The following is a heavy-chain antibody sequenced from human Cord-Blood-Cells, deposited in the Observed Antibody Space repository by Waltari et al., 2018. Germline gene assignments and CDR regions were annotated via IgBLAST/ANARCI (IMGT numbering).Heavy chain of an antibody. CDR1: GGTFSSYA. J-gene: IGHJ4*02. D-gene: IGHD2-15*01. Sequence: VQLVQSGAEVKKPGSSVKVSCKASGGTFSSYAISWVRPAPGQGLEWMGGIIPIFGTANYAQKFQGRVTITADKSTSTAYMELSSLRSEDTAVYYCARAGYCSGGSCYPSFDYWGQGTLVTVSS. V-gene: IGHV1-69*06. CDR3: ARAGYCSGGSCYPSFDY. CDR2: IIPIFGTA.